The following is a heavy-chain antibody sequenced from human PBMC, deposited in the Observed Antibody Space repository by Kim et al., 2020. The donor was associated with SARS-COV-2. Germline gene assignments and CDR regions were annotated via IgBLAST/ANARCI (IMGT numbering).Heavy chain of an antibody. V-gene: IGHV3-15*01. D-gene: IGHD3-10*01. CDR2: MKSNRDGGTT. Sequence: GGSLRLSCAASGFTFSYAWMNWVRQAPGKGLEWVGRMKSNRDGGTTDYAAAVKGRFTISRDDSNNMLYLQMKSLKIEDTAVYYCTTMKKGTGYLYGFDYYYYGMDVWGQGTTVTVSS. CDR3: TTMKKGTGYLYGFDYYYYGMDV. J-gene: IGHJ6*02. CDR1: GFTFSYAW.